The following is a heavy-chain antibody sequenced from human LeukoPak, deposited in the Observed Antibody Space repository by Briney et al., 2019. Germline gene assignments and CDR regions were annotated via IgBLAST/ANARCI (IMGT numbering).Heavy chain of an antibody. V-gene: IGHV4-4*07. D-gene: IGHD3-22*01. CDR1: VGTISSYS. CDR2: IYTSGST. CDR3: ARGTYYYGSREGPLVY. J-gene: IGHJ4*02. Sequence: SETLSLTCTVSVGTISSYSWIWIRQPAGKGLEWIGRIYTSGSTNYNPSLKSRVTMSVDTSKNQFSLKLSSVTAADTAVYYCARGTYYYGSREGPLVYWGQGTLVTVSS.